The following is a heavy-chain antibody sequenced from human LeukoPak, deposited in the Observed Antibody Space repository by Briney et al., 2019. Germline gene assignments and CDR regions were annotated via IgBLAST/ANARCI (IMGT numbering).Heavy chain of an antibody. Sequence: SETLSLTCAVYGGSFSGYYWSWIRQPPGKGLEWIGEINHSGSTNYNPSLKSRVTISVDTSKNQFSLKLSSVTAADTAVYYCARASSVARGLNWFDPWGQGTLVTVSS. CDR3: ARASSVARGLNWFDP. V-gene: IGHV4-34*01. CDR1: GGSFSGYY. D-gene: IGHD4-23*01. J-gene: IGHJ5*02. CDR2: INHSGST.